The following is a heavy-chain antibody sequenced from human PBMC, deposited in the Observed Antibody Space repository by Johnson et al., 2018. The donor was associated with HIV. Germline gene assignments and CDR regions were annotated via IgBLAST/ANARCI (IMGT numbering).Heavy chain of an antibody. CDR2: IWYDGSNK. CDR3: AKGRKGNDGGNDALDI. V-gene: IGHV3-30*04. CDR1: GFTFSSYA. D-gene: IGHD1-1*01. J-gene: IGHJ3*02. Sequence: VQVVESGGGVVQPGRSLRLSCAASGFTFSSYAMHWVRQAPGKGLEWVAVIWYDGSNKYYADSVKGRFTISRDNSKNTLYLQMNSLRTEDTALYYCAKGRKGNDGGNDALDIWGQGTLVTVSS.